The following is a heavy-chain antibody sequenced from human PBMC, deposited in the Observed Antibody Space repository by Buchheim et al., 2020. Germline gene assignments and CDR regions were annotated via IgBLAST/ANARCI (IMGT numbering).Heavy chain of an antibody. CDR3: AKDQDIVVVPAVYYYGMDV. Sequence: QVQLVESGGGVVQPGRSLRLSCAASGFTFSSYGMHWVRQAPGKGLEWVAFIRYDGSNKYYADSVKGRFTISRDNSKHTLYLQMNSLRAEDTAVYYCAKDQDIVVVPAVYYYGMDVWGQGTT. V-gene: IGHV3-30*02. J-gene: IGHJ6*02. CDR2: IRYDGSNK. CDR1: GFTFSSYG. D-gene: IGHD2-2*01.